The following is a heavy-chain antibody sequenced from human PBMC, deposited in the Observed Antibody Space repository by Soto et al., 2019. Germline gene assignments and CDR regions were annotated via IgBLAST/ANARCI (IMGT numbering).Heavy chain of an antibody. CDR1: GFTFSSYA. V-gene: IGHV3-23*01. CDR3: ASPPRATVTDNIFDF. J-gene: IGHJ4*02. CDR2: ISDSGTGT. Sequence: EVQILESGGGLVQPGGSLRLSCAASGFTFSSYAMYWVRQAPGKGLAWVSGISDSGTGTYYADSVKGRFTISRDNSKNTLYLQMSSLRAEDTAVYYCASPPRATVTDNIFDFWGPGTLVTVSS. D-gene: IGHD4-17*01.